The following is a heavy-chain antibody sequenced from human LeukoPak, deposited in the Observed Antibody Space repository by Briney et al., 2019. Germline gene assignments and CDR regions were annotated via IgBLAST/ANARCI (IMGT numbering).Heavy chain of an antibody. CDR1: GGTFSSYA. CDR2: IIPIFGTA. J-gene: IGHJ4*02. V-gene: IGHV1-69*05. D-gene: IGHD4-23*01. Sequence: SVKVSCKASGGTFSSYAISWVRQAPGQGLEWMGGIIPIFGTAYYAQKFQGRVTITTDESTSTAYMELSSLRSEDTAVYYCASYGGNLQIGYWGQGTLVTVSS. CDR3: ASYGGNLQIGY.